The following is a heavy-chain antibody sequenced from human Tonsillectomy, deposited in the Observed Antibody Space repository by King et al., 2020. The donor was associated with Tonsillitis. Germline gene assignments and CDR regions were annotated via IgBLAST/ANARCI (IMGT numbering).Heavy chain of an antibody. D-gene: IGHD3-9*01. CDR2: ISSSGSTI. CDR3: ARDGVPYYDILTGYYTDY. CDR1: GFTFSDYY. Sequence: VQLVESGGGLVKPGGSLRLSCAASGFTFSDYYMSWIRQAPGKGLEWVSYISSSGSTIYYADSVKSRFTISRDNAKNSLYLQMNSLRAEDTAVYYCARDGVPYYDILTGYYTDYWGQGTLVTVSS. J-gene: IGHJ4*02. V-gene: IGHV3-11*01.